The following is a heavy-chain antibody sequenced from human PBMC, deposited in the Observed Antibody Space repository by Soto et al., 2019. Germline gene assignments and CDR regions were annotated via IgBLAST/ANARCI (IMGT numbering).Heavy chain of an antibody. J-gene: IGHJ2*01. V-gene: IGHV1-46*01. CDR2: INSSGGNT. CDR1: GYTFTTYY. CDR3: ARDRGAYFDL. Sequence: QVQLVQSGAEIKKPGTSVQISCKASGYTFTTYYIHWVRQAHGQGLEWMGVINSSGGNTNYTQKFQGRVTMTRDTSTGTVYMELSRLRSEDTAIYYCARDRGAYFDLWGRGTLVTVSS. D-gene: IGHD1-26*01.